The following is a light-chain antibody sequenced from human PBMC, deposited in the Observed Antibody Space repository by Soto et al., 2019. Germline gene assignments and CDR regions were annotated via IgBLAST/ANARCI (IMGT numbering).Light chain of an antibody. V-gene: IGLV2-14*03. CDR3: SSYTSSRTLV. J-gene: IGLJ2*01. Sequence: QSALTQPASVSGSPGQSITISCTGTSSDVGAYNYVSWYQHHPGKPPKLMIYDVSNRPSGVSNRFSGSKSGNTASLTISGLQAEDEADYYCSSYTSSRTLVFGGGTQLTVL. CDR1: SSDVGAYNY. CDR2: DVS.